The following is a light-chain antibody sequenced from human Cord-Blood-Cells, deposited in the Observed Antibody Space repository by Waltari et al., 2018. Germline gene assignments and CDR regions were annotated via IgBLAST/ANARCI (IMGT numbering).Light chain of an antibody. Sequence: SSELTQDPAVSVALGQTVRITCQGDSLRSYYASWYQQKPGQAPVLVIYGKNNRPSVIPDRFYGSSSGNTASLTITGAQAEDESDYYCDSRDSSGNHPFGTGTKVTIL. CDR2: GKN. CDR1: SLRSYY. CDR3: DSRDSSGNHP. V-gene: IGLV3-19*01. J-gene: IGLJ1*01.